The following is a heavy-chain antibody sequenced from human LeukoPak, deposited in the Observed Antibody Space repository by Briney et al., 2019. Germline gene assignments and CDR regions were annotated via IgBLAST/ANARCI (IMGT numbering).Heavy chain of an antibody. V-gene: IGHV3-48*01. CDR1: GFTLSYYS. Sequence: GGSLRLSCAASGFTLSYYSMNWVRQAPGKGLEWVSYISSSSSTIYYADSVKGRFTISRDNAKNSLYLQMNSLRAEDTAVYYCARAGYCSGGSCSDYYYYMDVWGKGTTVTVSS. CDR2: ISSSSSTI. J-gene: IGHJ6*03. D-gene: IGHD2-15*01. CDR3: ARAGYCSGGSCSDYYYYMDV.